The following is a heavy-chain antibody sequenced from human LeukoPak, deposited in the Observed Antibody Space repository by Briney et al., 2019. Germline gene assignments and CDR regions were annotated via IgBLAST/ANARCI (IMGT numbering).Heavy chain of an antibody. V-gene: IGHV3-74*01. J-gene: IGHJ2*01. Sequence: PGGSLRLSCVVSGFTFSTYWMHWVRQGPGKGLAWVSRITSDGSATGYADSVKGRFTISRDNAKNTLYLHMDSLRAEDTAVYYCARDAAPGYFDLWGRGTLVTASS. CDR3: ARDAAPGYFDL. D-gene: IGHD2-15*01. CDR2: ITSDGSAT. CDR1: GFTFSTYW.